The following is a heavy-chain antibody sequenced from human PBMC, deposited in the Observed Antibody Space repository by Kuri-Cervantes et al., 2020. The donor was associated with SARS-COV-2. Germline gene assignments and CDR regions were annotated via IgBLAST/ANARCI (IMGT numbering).Heavy chain of an antibody. J-gene: IGHJ4*02. D-gene: IGHD5-12*01. Sequence: GGSLRLSCAASGFTFSSYSMNWVRQAPGKGLEWVSYISSSSSTIYYADSVKGRFTISRDDAKSSLYLQMNSLRVDDSAVYYCVRGGGYGSPRLGLDYWGQGTLVTVSS. CDR3: VRGGGYGSPRLGLDY. CDR1: GFTFSSYS. V-gene: IGHV3-48*01. CDR2: ISSSSSTI.